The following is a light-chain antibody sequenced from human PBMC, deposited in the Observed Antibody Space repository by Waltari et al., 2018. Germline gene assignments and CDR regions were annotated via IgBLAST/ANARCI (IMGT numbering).Light chain of an antibody. CDR2: LGS. CDR3: MQSLRALWT. V-gene: IGKV2-28*01. CDR1: QSLLHSNGYNY. Sequence: DSVVTQSPLSLPVTPGEAAAISCRSRQSLLHSNGYNYLDWYLQKPGQSPQLLIYLGSNRASGVPDRFSGSGSGTDFTLKISRVEAEDVGVYYCMQSLRALWTFGQGTKVEIK. J-gene: IGKJ1*01.